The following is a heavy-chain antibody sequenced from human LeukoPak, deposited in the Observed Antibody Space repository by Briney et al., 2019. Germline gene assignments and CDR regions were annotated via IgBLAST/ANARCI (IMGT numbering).Heavy chain of an antibody. V-gene: IGHV4-34*01. J-gene: IGHJ4*02. D-gene: IGHD4-17*01. Sequence: SETLSLTCAVYGGSFSGYYRSWIRQSPGKGLEWIGEINHSGSTNYNPSLKSRVTISVDTSKNQFSLKLSSVTAADTAVYYCARASLTVTTFRFDYWGQGTLVTVSS. CDR2: INHSGST. CDR3: ARASLTVTTFRFDY. CDR1: GGSFSGYY.